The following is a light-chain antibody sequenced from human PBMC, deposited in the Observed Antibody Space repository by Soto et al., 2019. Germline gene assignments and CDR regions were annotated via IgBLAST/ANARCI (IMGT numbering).Light chain of an antibody. J-gene: IGLJ2*01. Sequence: QSVLTQPPSASGTPGQRVTISCSGRNSNIGSNTVNWYQQLPGTAPRLLIYNNNQRPSGVPDRFSGSKSGISASLAISGLQSEDDTDYYCAAWDDRLNGVVFGGGTKVTVL. CDR2: NNN. V-gene: IGLV1-44*01. CDR3: AAWDDRLNGVV. CDR1: NSNIGSNT.